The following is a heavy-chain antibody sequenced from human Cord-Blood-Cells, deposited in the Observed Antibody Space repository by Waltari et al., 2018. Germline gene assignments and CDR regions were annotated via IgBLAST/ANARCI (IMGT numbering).Heavy chain of an antibody. J-gene: IGHJ3*02. CDR2: ISSSSSCI. CDR3: ARDRAFDI. V-gene: IGHV3-21*01. Sequence: EVQLVESGGGLVKPGGSLRLPRAASGFTLSCYSLNWVRQAPGKGLEWVSSISSSSSCIYYADSVKGRFTISRDNAKNSLYLQMNSLRAEDTAVYYCARDRAFDIWGQGTMVTVSS. CDR1: GFTLSCYS.